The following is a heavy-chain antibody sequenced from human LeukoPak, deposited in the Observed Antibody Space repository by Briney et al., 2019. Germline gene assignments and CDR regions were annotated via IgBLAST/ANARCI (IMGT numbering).Heavy chain of an antibody. CDR2: INPNSGGT. J-gene: IGHJ4*02. CDR3: ARDVGRLVIVGATGHFDY. Sequence: EASVKVSCKASGYTFTAYYMHWVRQAPGQGLEWMGWINPNSGGTNYAQKFQGRVTMTRDMSISTAYMELSRLRSDDTAVYYCARDVGRLVIVGATGHFDYWGQGTLVTVSS. D-gene: IGHD1-26*01. CDR1: GYTFTAYY. V-gene: IGHV1-2*02.